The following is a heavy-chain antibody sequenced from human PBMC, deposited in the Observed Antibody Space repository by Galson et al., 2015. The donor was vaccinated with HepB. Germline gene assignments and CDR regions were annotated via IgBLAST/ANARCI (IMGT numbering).Heavy chain of an antibody. CDR3: AREPTGSGENYYFDY. Sequence: SVKVSCKASGYTFTKYYMHWVRQAPGQGLEWMGIINPGGGTTNYAQRFQGRVTVTRDTSTSTLYVELSSLRSEDTAVYYCAREPTGSGENYYFDYWGQGTLVTVSS. CDR2: INPGGGTT. V-gene: IGHV1-46*01. J-gene: IGHJ4*02. CDR1: GYTFTKYY. D-gene: IGHD1-1*01.